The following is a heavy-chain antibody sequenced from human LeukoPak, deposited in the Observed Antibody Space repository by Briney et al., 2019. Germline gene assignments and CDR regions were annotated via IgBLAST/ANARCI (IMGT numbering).Heavy chain of an antibody. CDR3: ARPTGGAAGVENWFET. V-gene: IGHV1-69*02. J-gene: IGHJ5*02. D-gene: IGHD2-21*01. CDR1: GGTLISYP. CDR2: IVPIVGLR. Sequence: SVKVSCKSSGGTLISYPFAWVRQAPGQGLEWMGKIVPIVGLRRSAQKFQGRLTLTADTLTTTAYMGLSNLRSDDTAVYYCARPTGGAAGVENWFETWGGGSLVIVSS.